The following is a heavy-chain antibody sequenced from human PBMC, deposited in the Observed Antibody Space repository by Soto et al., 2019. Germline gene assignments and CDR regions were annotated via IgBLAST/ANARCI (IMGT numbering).Heavy chain of an antibody. V-gene: IGHV4-4*07. CDR2: IYATGTT. J-gene: IGHJ5*02. D-gene: IGHD1-1*01. CDR3: ARDGTKTLRDWFDP. Sequence: SATLSLTCNVSGASISGFYWSWIRKSAGKGLEWIGRIYATGTTDYNPSLKSRVMMSVDTSKKQFSLKLRSVTAADTAVYYCARDGTKTLRDWFDPWGQGISVTVSS. CDR1: GASISGFY.